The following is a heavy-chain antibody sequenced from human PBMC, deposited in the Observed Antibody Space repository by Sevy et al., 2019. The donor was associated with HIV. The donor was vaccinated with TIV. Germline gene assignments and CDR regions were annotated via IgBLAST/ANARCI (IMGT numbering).Heavy chain of an antibody. CDR3: ATLEFWSGYPFYGVDV. CDR1: GYTLSKLP. D-gene: IGHD3-3*01. CDR2: FDPEDGET. J-gene: IGHJ6*02. Sequence: ASVKVSCKVSGYTLSKLPMHWVRQAPGKGLEWMGGFDPEDGETIYAQKFQGRVIMTEDTSSDTAYMELSSLRSEDTAVYYCATLEFWSGYPFYGVDVWGQGTTVTVSS. V-gene: IGHV1-24*01.